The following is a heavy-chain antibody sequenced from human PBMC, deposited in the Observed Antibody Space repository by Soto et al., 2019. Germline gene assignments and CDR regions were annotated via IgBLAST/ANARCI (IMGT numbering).Heavy chain of an antibody. Sequence: ASVKVSCKASGYTFTGYYMHWVRQAPGQGLEWMGWINPNSGGTNYAQKFQGWVTMTRDTSISTAYMELSRLRSDDTAVYYCARDQGLWMDKFAFDIWGQGTMITVSS. CDR1: GYTFTGYY. CDR2: INPNSGGT. CDR3: ARDQGLWMDKFAFDI. V-gene: IGHV1-2*04. J-gene: IGHJ3*02. D-gene: IGHD2-2*03.